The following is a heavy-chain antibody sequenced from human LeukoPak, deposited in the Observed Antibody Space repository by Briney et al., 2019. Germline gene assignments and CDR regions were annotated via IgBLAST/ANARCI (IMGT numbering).Heavy chain of an antibody. Sequence: PGGSLRLSCAASGFTFSSYGMHWVRQAPGKGLEWVAVMWYDGSNKYYADSVKGRFTISRDNSKNILYLQMHSLRAEDTAVYYCARDEVTTPRDWGEGTLVTVSS. V-gene: IGHV3-33*01. J-gene: IGHJ4*02. CDR2: MWYDGSNK. CDR3: ARDEVTTPRD. D-gene: IGHD4-17*01. CDR1: GFTFSSYG.